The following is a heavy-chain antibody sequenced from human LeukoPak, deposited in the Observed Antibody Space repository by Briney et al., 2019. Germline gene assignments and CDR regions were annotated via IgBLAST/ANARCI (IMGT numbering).Heavy chain of an antibody. CDR2: MNYSGTT. CDR1: GGSLNTYY. V-gene: IGHV4-59*01. CDR3: ARDPRLYCSGSSCFQSYYFEL. J-gene: IGHJ2*01. Sequence: SETLSLTCTVSGGSLNTYYWIWIRQPPGKGLEWIGCMNYSGTTNYSPVVKNGVTISLDTSKNHFSLRLASVTAADTAVYYCARDPRLYCSGSSCFQSYYFELWGLGALVTVSS. D-gene: IGHD2-15*01.